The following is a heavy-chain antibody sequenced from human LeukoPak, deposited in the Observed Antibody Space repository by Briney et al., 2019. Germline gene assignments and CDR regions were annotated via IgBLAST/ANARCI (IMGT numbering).Heavy chain of an antibody. Sequence: GGSLRLSCAASGFTFSSYAMSWVRQAPGKGLEWVSAISGSGGSTYHADSVKGRFTISRDNSRNTLYLQMNSLRTEDTAVYYCAKEYDSGGYGANFDYWGQGTLVTVSS. CDR2: ISGSGGST. CDR3: AKEYDSGGYGANFDY. J-gene: IGHJ4*02. D-gene: IGHD3-10*01. CDR1: GFTFSSYA. V-gene: IGHV3-23*01.